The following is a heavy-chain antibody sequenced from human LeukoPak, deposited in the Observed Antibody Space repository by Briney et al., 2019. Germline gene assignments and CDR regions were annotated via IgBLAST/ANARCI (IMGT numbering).Heavy chain of an antibody. J-gene: IGHJ4*02. D-gene: IGHD3-10*01. CDR1: GGSVSSGSYY. CDR3: ARERRRYYGSGEYYFDY. CDR2: IYYSGST. V-gene: IGHV4-61*01. Sequence: SSETLSLTCTVSGGSVSSGSYYWSWIRRPPGKGLEWIGYIYYSGSTNYNPSLKSRVTISVDTSKNQFSLKLSSVTAADTAVYYCARERRRYYGSGEYYFDYWGQGTLVTVSS.